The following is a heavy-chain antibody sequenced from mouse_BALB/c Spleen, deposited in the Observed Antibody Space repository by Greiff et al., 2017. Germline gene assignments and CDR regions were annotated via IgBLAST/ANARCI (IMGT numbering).Heavy chain of an antibody. J-gene: IGHJ4*01. Sequence: EVQRVESGGGLVKLGGSLKLSCAASGFTFSSYYMSWVRQTPEQRLELVAAINSNGGSTYYPDTVKGRFTISRDNAKNTLYLQMSSLKSEDTALYYCASNYGYYAMDYWGQGTSVTVSS. V-gene: IGHV5-6-2*01. CDR3: ASNYGYYAMDY. CDR1: GFTFSSYY. CDR2: INSNGGST. D-gene: IGHD1-1*02.